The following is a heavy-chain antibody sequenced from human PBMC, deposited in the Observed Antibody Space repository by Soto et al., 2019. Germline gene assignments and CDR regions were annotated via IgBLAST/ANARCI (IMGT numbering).Heavy chain of an antibody. Sequence: PGGSLRLSCAASGFTFSSYAMHWVRQAPGKGLEWVAVISYDGSNKYYADSVKGRFTISRDNSKNTLYLQMNSLRAEDTAVYYCARDGDILVAATRSFYYFDYWGQGTLVTVSS. CDR2: ISYDGSNK. CDR1: GFTFSSYA. V-gene: IGHV3-30-3*01. J-gene: IGHJ4*02. CDR3: ARDGDILVAATRSFYYFDY. D-gene: IGHD2-15*01.